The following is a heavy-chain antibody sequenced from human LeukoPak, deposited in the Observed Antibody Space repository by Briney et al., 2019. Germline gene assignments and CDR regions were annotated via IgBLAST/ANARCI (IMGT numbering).Heavy chain of an antibody. J-gene: IGHJ2*01. D-gene: IGHD6-25*01. CDR1: GGSVSRHC. Sequence: KSSETLSLTCSVSGGSVSRHCWGWIRQTPEKGPEGIGYVCYPGTTSYRPSLNSRVAISLDTSKNQFSLRLTSVTAADTAVYYCASGGIAGWYFDLWGRGTLVTVSS. CDR2: VCYPGTT. CDR3: ASGGIAGWYFDL. V-gene: IGHV4-59*02.